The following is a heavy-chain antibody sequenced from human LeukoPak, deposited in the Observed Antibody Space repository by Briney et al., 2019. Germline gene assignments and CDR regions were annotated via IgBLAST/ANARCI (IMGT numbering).Heavy chain of an antibody. J-gene: IGHJ6*03. D-gene: IGHD6-19*01. Sequence: PGGSLRLSCAASGFTFSDYYMGWIRQAPGKGLEWVSYISNRGNNIYYTDSVKGRFTISRDNAKNSLYLQMNRLRAEDTAVYYCGRYGLGYYYMDVWGKGTTVTVSS. CDR2: ISNRGNNI. CDR3: GRYGLGYYYMDV. CDR1: GFTFSDYY. V-gene: IGHV3-11*04.